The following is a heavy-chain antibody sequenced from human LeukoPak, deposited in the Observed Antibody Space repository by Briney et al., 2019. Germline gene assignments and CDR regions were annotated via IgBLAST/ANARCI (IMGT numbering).Heavy chain of an antibody. Sequence: SETLSLTCTVSGGSISSYYWSWIRQPPGKGLEWIGYIYYSGSTNYNPSLKSRVTISVDTSKNQFSLKLSSVTAADTAVYYCARVRLSTGGFQLLRAALENAFDIRGQGTMVTVSS. V-gene: IGHV4-59*01. J-gene: IGHJ3*02. CDR1: GGSISSYY. D-gene: IGHD4-11*01. CDR2: IYYSGST. CDR3: ARVRLSTGGFQLLRAALENAFDI.